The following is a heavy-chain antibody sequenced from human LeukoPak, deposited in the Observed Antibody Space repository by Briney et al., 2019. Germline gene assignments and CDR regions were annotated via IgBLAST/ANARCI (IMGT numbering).Heavy chain of an antibody. J-gene: IGHJ4*02. CDR2: ISYDGSNK. Sequence: GGSLRLSCAASGFTFSSYGMHWVRQAPGKGLEWVAVISYDGSNKYYADSVKGRFTISRDNSKNTLYLQMNSLRAEDTAVYYCAKDGTMIVVTPSSPDYWGQGTLVTVSS. CDR1: GFTFSSYG. D-gene: IGHD3-22*01. CDR3: AKDGTMIVVTPSSPDY. V-gene: IGHV3-30*18.